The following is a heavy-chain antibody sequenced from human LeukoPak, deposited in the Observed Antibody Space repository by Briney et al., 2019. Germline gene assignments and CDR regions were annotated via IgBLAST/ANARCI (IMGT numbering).Heavy chain of an antibody. Sequence: PSETLSLTCTVSGGSISSSSYYWGWIRQPPGKGLEWIGSIYYSGSTYYNPSLKSRVTISVDTSKNQFSLKLSSVTAADTAVYYCATIYRSGGSCYPLWYYYYGMDVWGQGTTVTVSS. CDR3: ATIYRSGGSCYPLWYYYYGMDV. CDR1: GGSISSSSYY. D-gene: IGHD2-15*01. J-gene: IGHJ6*02. CDR2: IYYSGST. V-gene: IGHV4-39*01.